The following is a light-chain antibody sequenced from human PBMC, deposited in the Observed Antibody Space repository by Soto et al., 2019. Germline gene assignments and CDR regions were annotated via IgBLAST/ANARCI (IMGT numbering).Light chain of an antibody. CDR1: SSNVGSYNR. CDR2: DDS. V-gene: IGLV2-18*02. CDR3: SAYTSSSTYV. J-gene: IGLJ1*01. Sequence: QSVLTQPPSVSGSPGQSVTISCTGTSSNVGSYNRFYWYQQPPGTAPKLMIYDDSNRPSGVPDRFSGSRSGNTASLTISGVQAEDDSDYYCSAYTSSSTYVFGTGTKLTVL.